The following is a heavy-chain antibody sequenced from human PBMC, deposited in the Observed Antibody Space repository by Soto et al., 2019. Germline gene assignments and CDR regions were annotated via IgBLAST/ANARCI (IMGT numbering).Heavy chain of an antibody. D-gene: IGHD4-4*01. Sequence: QITLKESGPTLVKPTQTLTLTCTFSGCSLSTSGVGVGWIRQPPGKALEWLALIYWNDDKRYSPSLKSRLTIAKDTSKNQVVLNMTNTDPVDTATYFCARRPRYSNYVDYWGQGTLVTVSS. J-gene: IGHJ4*02. CDR1: GCSLSTSGVG. CDR3: ARRPRYSNYVDY. CDR2: IYWNDDK. V-gene: IGHV2-5*01.